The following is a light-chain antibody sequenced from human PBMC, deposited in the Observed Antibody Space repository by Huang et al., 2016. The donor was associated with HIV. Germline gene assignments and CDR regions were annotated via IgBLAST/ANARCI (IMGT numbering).Light chain of an antibody. CDR1: QSVSSN. V-gene: IGKV3-15*01. Sequence: EIVMTQSPATLSVSPGERATLSCRASQSVSSNLAWYQQKHGQAPRLLIYGASTRVTGVPARFSGSGSGTEFTLTISSLKSEDFAVYYCQQYDNGPIAFGQGTRLE. J-gene: IGKJ5*01. CDR3: QQYDNGPIA. CDR2: GAS.